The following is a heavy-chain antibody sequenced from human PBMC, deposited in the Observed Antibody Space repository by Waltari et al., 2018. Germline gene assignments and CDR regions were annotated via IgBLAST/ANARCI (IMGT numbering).Heavy chain of an antibody. CDR1: GCTVSSYW. CDR3: ASDSSGYFDAFDI. D-gene: IGHD3-22*01. CDR2: IKQDGSEN. Sequence: EVQLVESGGGLVQPGGSLRLSCAASGCTVSSYWMSWVRQAPGKGLEWVANIKQDGSENSYVDSVKGRFTISRDNAKNSLYLQMNSLRAEDTAVYYCASDSSGYFDAFDIWGQGTMVTVSS. J-gene: IGHJ3*02. V-gene: IGHV3-7*01.